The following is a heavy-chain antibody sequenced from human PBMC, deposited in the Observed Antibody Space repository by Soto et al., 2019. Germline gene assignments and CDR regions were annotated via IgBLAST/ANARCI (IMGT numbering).Heavy chain of an antibody. V-gene: IGHV3-7*03. D-gene: IGHD1-1*01. CDR1: GFTFSSYW. Sequence: QPXGSLLLACSASGFTFSSYWMNWVRQAPGKGLELVANINEDGSVTSYVDSVKGRFTVSRDNTISSVYLQMNSLRVEDTALYYCAKGLYTPGIDYWGQGTMVTVS. CDR2: INEDGSVT. J-gene: IGHJ4*01. CDR3: AKGLYTPGIDY.